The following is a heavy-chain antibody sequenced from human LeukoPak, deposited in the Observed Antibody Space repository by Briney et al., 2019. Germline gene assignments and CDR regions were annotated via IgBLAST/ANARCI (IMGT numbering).Heavy chain of an antibody. CDR2: ITSKAKNYAT. Sequence: GGSLKLSCAASGFTFSGSAMHWVRQASGKGLEWVGRITSKAKNYATAYAASVKGRFTISRDESKNTAYLQMNSLKTEDTAVYYCAKMGCSYTSCYPVDYWGQGTLVTVSS. CDR3: AKMGCSYTSCYPVDY. V-gene: IGHV3-73*01. CDR1: GFTFSGSA. D-gene: IGHD2-2*01. J-gene: IGHJ4*02.